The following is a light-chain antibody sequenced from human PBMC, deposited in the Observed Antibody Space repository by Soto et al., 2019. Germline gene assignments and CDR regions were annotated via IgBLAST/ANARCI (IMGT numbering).Light chain of an antibody. J-gene: IGLJ2*01. CDR1: RSNIGAGYD. V-gene: IGLV1-40*01. CDR2: DNS. Sequence: QSALTQPPSLSGAPGQRVTISCTGSRSNIGAGYDVHWYQHLPGTAPKVLIFDNSNRPSGVPDRFSGSKSGTSASLAITGLQAEDEAVYDCHSYDVSLRGPAFGGGTKLTVL. CDR3: HSYDVSLRGPA.